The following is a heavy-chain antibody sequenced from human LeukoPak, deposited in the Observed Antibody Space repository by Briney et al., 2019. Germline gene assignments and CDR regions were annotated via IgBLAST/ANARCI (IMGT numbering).Heavy chain of an antibody. CDR2: IWYDGSNK. CDR3: ARDGAYEDDYYYYMDV. D-gene: IGHD2-8*01. J-gene: IGHJ6*03. Sequence: PGGSLRLSCAASGFTFSSYGMHWVRQAPGKGLEWVAVIWYDGSNKYYADSVKGRFTISRDNSKNTLYLQMNSLRAEDTAVYYCARDGAYEDDYYYYMDVWGKGTTVTVSS. CDR1: GFTFSSYG. V-gene: IGHV3-33*01.